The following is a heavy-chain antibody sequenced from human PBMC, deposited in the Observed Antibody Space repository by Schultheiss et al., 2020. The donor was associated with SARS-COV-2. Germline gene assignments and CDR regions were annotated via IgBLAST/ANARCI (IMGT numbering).Heavy chain of an antibody. V-gene: IGHV3-33*08. Sequence: GGSLRLSCGASGFTFSSYGMHWVRQAPGKGLEWVAVIWYDGSNKYYADSVKGRFTISRDNSKNTLYLQMNSLRAEDTAVYYCARDGQQLVPSRVRWYWFDPWGQGTLVTVSS. D-gene: IGHD6-13*01. CDR2: IWYDGSNK. CDR3: ARDGQQLVPSRVRWYWFDP. J-gene: IGHJ5*02. CDR1: GFTFSSYG.